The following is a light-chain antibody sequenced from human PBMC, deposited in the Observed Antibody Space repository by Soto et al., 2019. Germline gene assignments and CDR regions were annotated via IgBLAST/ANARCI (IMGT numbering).Light chain of an antibody. CDR3: QQYGTSPRT. CDR1: QSVSNSN. CDR2: GAS. Sequence: EIVLTQSPGTLSLSPGERATLSCRASQSVSNSNLAWYQQKPGQAPRLLIYGASSRATGIPDRFSGSGSGTDFTLTISRLEPEDCAVYYCQQYGTSPRTFGQGTKVEIK. J-gene: IGKJ1*01. V-gene: IGKV3-20*01.